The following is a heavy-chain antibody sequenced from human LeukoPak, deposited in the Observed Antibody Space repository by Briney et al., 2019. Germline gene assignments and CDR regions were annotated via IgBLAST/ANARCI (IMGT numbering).Heavy chain of an antibody. CDR2: INPSGGST. D-gene: IGHD2-2*02. CDR3: AREKGLIPFDY. Sequence: GASVKVSCKASGYTFTSYYMHWVRQAPGQGLEWMGIINPSGGSTSYAQKFQGRVTMTRDTSISTAYMELSRLRSDDTAVYYCAREKGLIPFDYWGQGTLGTVSS. J-gene: IGHJ4*02. V-gene: IGHV1-46*01. CDR1: GYTFTSYY.